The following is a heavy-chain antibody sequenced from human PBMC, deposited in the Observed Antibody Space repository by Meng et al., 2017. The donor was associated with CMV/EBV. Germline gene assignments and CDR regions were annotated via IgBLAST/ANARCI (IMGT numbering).Heavy chain of an antibody. CDR1: GFTFSSYA. CDR2: ISYDGSNK. Sequence: GESLKISYAASGFTFSSYAMHWVRQAPGKGLEWVAVISYDGSNKYYADSVKGRFTISRDNSKNTLYLQMNSLRAEDTAVYYCARESVAAPPAGYGMDVWGQGTTVTVSS. J-gene: IGHJ6*02. D-gene: IGHD6-6*01. CDR3: ARESVAAPPAGYGMDV. V-gene: IGHV3-30*04.